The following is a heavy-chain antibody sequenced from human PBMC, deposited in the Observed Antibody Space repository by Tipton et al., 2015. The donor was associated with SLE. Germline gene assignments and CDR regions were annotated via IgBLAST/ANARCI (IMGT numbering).Heavy chain of an antibody. CDR1: GFTFSSYS. Sequence: SLRLSCAASGFTFSSYSMNWVRQAPGKGLEWVSYISSSSSTIYYADSVKGRFTISRDNSKSTLYLQMNSLRAEDTAVYYCAKEDTVVAFDAFDIWGQGTMVTVSS. CDR2: ISSSSSTI. V-gene: IGHV3-48*01. J-gene: IGHJ3*02. D-gene: IGHD2-15*01. CDR3: AKEDTVVAFDAFDI.